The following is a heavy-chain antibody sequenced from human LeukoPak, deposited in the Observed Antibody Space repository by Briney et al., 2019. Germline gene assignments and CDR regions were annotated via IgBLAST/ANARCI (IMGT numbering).Heavy chain of an antibody. Sequence: SETLSLTCTVSGGSISSYHWSWIRQPPGKGLEWIGRIYYTGSTNYNPSLKSRVNISLDTSKNQFSLKLSSVTAADTAVYYCTRSLGVVIHGGMDVWGQGTTVTVSS. CDR1: GGSISSYH. V-gene: IGHV4-59*01. CDR3: TRSLGVVIHGGMDV. D-gene: IGHD3-3*01. J-gene: IGHJ6*02. CDR2: IYYTGST.